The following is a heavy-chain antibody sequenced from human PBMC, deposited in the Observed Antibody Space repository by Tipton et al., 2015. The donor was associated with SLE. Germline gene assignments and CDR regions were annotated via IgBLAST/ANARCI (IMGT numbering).Heavy chain of an antibody. D-gene: IGHD6-13*01. V-gene: IGHV4-39*07. CDR2: IYYSGST. J-gene: IGHJ3*02. Sequence: TLSLTCNVSGGSISSSFYYWAWIRQPPGKGLEWIGSIYYSGSTYYNPSLKSRVTISVDTSKNQFSLNLNSVTAADTAVYCCAREFYSRGAFDIWGQGTMVTVSS. CDR3: AREFYSRGAFDI. CDR1: GGSISSSFYY.